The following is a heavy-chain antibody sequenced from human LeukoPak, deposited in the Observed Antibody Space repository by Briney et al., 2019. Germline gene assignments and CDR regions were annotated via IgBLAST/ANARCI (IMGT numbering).Heavy chain of an antibody. CDR1: GFTFSSYS. V-gene: IGHV3-21*01. D-gene: IGHD2-15*01. CDR3: ARDRPSGCSGGSCYTPAAFQH. CDR2: ISSSSSYI. J-gene: IGHJ1*01. Sequence: GGSLRLSCGASGFTFSSYSMNWVRQAPGKGLEWVSSISSSSSYIHYADSVKGRFTISRDNAKNSLFLQMNSLRAEDTAVYYCARDRPSGCSGGSCYTPAAFQHWGQGTLVTVSS.